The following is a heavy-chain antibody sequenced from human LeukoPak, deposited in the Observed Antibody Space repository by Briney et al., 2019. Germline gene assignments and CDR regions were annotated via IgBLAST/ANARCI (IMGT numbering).Heavy chain of an antibody. CDR1: GGTFSSYA. CDR2: IIPILGIA. V-gene: IGHV1-69*04. Sequence: GASVKVSCKASGGTFSSYAISWVRQAPGQGLEWMGRIIPILGIANYAQKFQGRVTITADKSTSTAYMELSSLRSEDTAVYYCARDLVAVAGTFDYWGQGTLVTVSS. D-gene: IGHD6-19*01. J-gene: IGHJ4*02. CDR3: ARDLVAVAGTFDY.